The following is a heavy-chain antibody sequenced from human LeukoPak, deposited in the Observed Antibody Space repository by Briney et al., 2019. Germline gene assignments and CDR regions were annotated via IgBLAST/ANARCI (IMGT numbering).Heavy chain of an antibody. CDR2: INHSGST. V-gene: IGHV4-34*01. Sequence: RTSETLSLTCTVSGGSVSGYYWSWIRQPPGKGLEWIGEINHSGSTNYNPSLKSRVTISVDTSKNQFSLKLSSVTAADTAVYYCARRDTDSSIDYWGQGTLVTVSS. CDR3: ARRDTDSSIDY. CDR1: GGSVSGYY. D-gene: IGHD5-18*01. J-gene: IGHJ4*02.